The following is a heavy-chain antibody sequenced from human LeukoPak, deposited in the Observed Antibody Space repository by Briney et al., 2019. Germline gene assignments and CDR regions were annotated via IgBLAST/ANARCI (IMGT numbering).Heavy chain of an antibody. J-gene: IGHJ4*02. CDR3: ARRGVVATPDANF. Sequence: PSEARYLTCTASGGSISSSGYYWGWISQPPRKAPAWMGSIYYTGSTYYNPSLRSRVSISVDTSKNQFTLKLRSVTSADPAGYYCARRGVVATPDANFWGQGTLVTVSS. V-gene: IGHV4-39*01. CDR2: IYYTGST. CDR1: GGSISSSGYY. D-gene: IGHD5-12*01.